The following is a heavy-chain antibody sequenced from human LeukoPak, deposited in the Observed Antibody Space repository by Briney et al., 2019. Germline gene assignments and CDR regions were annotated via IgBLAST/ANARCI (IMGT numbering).Heavy chain of an antibody. V-gene: IGHV3-21*01. D-gene: IGHD4-17*01. J-gene: IGHJ4*03. CDR3: ARYGDYGTSIDY. Sequence: GGSLRLSCAASGFTFSSYSMNWVRQAPGKGLEWVSSISSSSSYIYYADSVKGRFTISRDNAKNSLYLQMNSLRAEDTAVYYCARYGDYGTSIDYWGQGTTVTVSS. CDR1: GFTFSSYS. CDR2: ISSSSSYI.